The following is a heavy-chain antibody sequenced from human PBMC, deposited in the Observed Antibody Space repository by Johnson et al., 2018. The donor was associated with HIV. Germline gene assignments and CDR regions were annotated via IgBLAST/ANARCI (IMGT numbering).Heavy chain of an antibody. CDR1: GFTFRSYG. Sequence: VQLVESGGGVVQPGGSLRLSCAASGFTFRSYGMHWVRQAPGKGLEWVAVISYDGSNKYYVDSVKGRFPISRDNSKNTLYLQMNSLRVEDTAVYYCARDEYSSGWYHPDRIGVFDIWGQGTMVTVSS. CDR3: ARDEYSSGWYHPDRIGVFDI. J-gene: IGHJ3*02. D-gene: IGHD6-19*01. CDR2: ISYDGSNK. V-gene: IGHV3-30*19.